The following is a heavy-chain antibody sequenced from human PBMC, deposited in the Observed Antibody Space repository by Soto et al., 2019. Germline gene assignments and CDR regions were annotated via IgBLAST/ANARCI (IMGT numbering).Heavy chain of an antibody. CDR2: ISYDGSNK. J-gene: IGHJ6*02. V-gene: IGHV3-30-3*01. CDR3: ARERGPPGYYYYYGMDV. CDR1: GFTFSSYA. D-gene: IGHD3-16*01. Sequence: GSLRLSCAASGFTFSSYAMHWVRQAPGKGLEWGAVISYDGSNKYYADSVKGRFTISRDNSKNTLYLQMNSLRAEDTAVYYCARERGPPGYYYYYGMDVWGQGTTVTISS.